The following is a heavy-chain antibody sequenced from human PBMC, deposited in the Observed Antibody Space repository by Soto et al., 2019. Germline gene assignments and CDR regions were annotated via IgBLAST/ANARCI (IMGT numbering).Heavy chain of an antibody. D-gene: IGHD3-9*01. CDR1: GFTFSSYW. CDR2: INSDGSST. Sequence: EVQLVESGGGLVQPGGSLRLSCAASGFTFSSYWMHWVRQAPGKGLVWVSRINSDGSSTSYADSVKGRFTISRDNAKNTLYLKMNSLRAEDTAVYYCARAHVLRYFDWSDAFDIWGQGTMVTLSS. V-gene: IGHV3-74*01. J-gene: IGHJ3*02. CDR3: ARAHVLRYFDWSDAFDI.